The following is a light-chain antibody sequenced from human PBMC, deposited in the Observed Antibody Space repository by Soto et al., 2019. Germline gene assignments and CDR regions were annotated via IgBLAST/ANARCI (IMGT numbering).Light chain of an antibody. V-gene: IGKV3-11*01. CDR1: QSVSSY. CDR2: DES. J-gene: IGKJ4*01. CDR3: QQRSTWPLT. Sequence: EIVLTQSPATLSLSPGERATLSCRASQSVSSYLAWYQQKPGQPPRLLIYDESNRATGIPARFSGSGSGTDFTLTISSLEPEEFAVYYCQQRSTWPLTFGGGTKVEIK.